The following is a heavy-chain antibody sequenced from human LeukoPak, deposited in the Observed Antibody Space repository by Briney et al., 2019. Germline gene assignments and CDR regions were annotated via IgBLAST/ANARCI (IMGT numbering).Heavy chain of an antibody. D-gene: IGHD3-10*01. V-gene: IGHV4-34*01. CDR3: ARVPNYYGSGTPTFDY. CDR1: GGSFSGYY. J-gene: IGHJ4*02. Sequence: SETLSLTCAVYGGSFSGYYWSWIRQPPGKGLEWIGEINHSGSTNYNPSLKSRVTISVDTSKNQFSLKLSSVTAADTAVYYCARVPNYYGSGTPTFDYWGQGTLVTVSS. CDR2: INHSGST.